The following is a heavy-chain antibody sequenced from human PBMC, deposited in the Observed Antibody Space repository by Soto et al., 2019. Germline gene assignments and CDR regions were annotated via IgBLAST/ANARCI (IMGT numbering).Heavy chain of an antibody. J-gene: IGHJ6*02. V-gene: IGHV1-69*01. Sequence: QVQLVQSGAEVKKPGSSVKVSCKASGGTFNTYTISWVRQVPGQGLEWMGGIMPLYAKPTYAQPFLGRLTIAADEHTSTVYMELSSLRCEETALYYCASLNNWSSGDGRIDVWGRGTAVSVSS. CDR2: IMPLYAKP. CDR3: ASLNNWSSGDGRIDV. CDR1: GGTFNTYT. D-gene: IGHD1-26*01.